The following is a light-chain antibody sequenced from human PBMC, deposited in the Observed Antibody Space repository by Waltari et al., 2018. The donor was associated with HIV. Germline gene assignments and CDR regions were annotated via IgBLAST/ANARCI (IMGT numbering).Light chain of an antibody. Sequence: DIQMTQSPSSMSASVGDNVTITCRATQFISTSLAWYQQRPNRAPKLLIFDASRLQSGAPSRFSGRGAGTQVTLTINSLQPEDGGTYYCQQAHSFPHTFGQGT. V-gene: IGKV1-12*01. CDR1: QFISTS. CDR3: QQAHSFPHT. J-gene: IGKJ2*01. CDR2: DAS.